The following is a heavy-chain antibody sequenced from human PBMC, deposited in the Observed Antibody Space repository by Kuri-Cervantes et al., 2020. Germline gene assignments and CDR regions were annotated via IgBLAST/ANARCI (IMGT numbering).Heavy chain of an antibody. CDR1: GFTFSSYA. J-gene: IGHJ4*02. CDR3: ARLESEVPAAIRGACDY. Sequence: GGSLRLSCAASGFTFSSYAMSWVRQAPGKGLEWVSAISGSGGSTYYADSVKGRFTISRDNSKNTLYLQMNSLRAEDTAVYYCARLESEVPAAIRGACDYWGQGTLVTVSS. D-gene: IGHD2-2*02. V-gene: IGHV3-23*01. CDR2: ISGSGGST.